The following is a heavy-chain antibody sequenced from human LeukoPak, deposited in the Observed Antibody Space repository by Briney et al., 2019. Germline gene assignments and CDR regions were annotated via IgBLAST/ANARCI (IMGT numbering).Heavy chain of an antibody. V-gene: IGHV1-18*01. CDR1: GHTFTSYA. J-gene: IGHJ4*02. Sequence: ASVKVSCKASGHTFTSYAFSWVRQAPGQGLEWMGWISAYNGNTEYAQKFQGRVAMTTDTSTSTAYMELRSLRSDDTAVYYCAGDGGVGAGDFDSWGQGTLVTVSP. CDR3: AGDGGVGAGDFDS. CDR2: ISAYNGNT. D-gene: IGHD3-16*01.